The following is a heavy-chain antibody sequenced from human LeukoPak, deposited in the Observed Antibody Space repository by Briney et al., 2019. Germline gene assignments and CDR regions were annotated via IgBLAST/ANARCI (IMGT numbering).Heavy chain of an antibody. V-gene: IGHV3-30*18. J-gene: IGHJ4*02. D-gene: IGHD3-22*01. Sequence: PGGSLRLSCAASGFTFSSYGMHWVRQAPGKGLEWVAVISYDGSNKYYADSVKGRFTISRDNSKNTLYLQMNSLRAEDTAVYYCAKDGRQWLLLRSYFDYWGQGTLVTVSS. CDR1: GFTFSSYG. CDR3: AKDGRQWLLLRSYFDY. CDR2: ISYDGSNK.